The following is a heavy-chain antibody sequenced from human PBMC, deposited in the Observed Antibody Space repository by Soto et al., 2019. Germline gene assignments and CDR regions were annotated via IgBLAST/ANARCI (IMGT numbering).Heavy chain of an antibody. J-gene: IGHJ3*02. Sequence: QVQLVKSGGDVVQPGMSLRLSCAASGFTFSSYGMHWVRQAPRKGLEWVAVISYDGSNKYYADSVKCRFTISRDNSKNTLYLQMNSLRAEDTAVYYCAKGRGYIWGSYPRPHDAFDIWGQGTMVTVSS. CDR3: AKGRGYIWGSYPRPHDAFDI. CDR1: GFTFSSYG. V-gene: IGHV3-30*18. D-gene: IGHD3-16*02. CDR2: ISYDGSNK.